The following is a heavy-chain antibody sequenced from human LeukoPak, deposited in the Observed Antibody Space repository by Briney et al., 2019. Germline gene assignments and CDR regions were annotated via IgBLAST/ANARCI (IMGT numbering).Heavy chain of an antibody. V-gene: IGHV3-30*03. J-gene: IGHJ6*02. CDR1: GFTFSSYG. Sequence: PGGSLRLSCAASGFTFSSYGMHWVRQAPGKGLEWVAVISYDGSNKYYADSVKGRFTISRDNSKNTLYLQMNSLRAEDTAVYYCATPSHPRYYYYYGMDVWGQGTTVTVSS. CDR3: ATPSHPRYYYYYGMDV. CDR2: ISYDGSNK.